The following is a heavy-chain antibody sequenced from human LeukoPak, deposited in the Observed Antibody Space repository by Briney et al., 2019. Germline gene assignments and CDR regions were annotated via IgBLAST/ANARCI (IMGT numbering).Heavy chain of an antibody. CDR1: GFTFSSCA. Sequence: GGSLRLSCAASGFTFSSCAMHWVRQAPGKGLEWVAVISYDGSDKYYADSVKGRFTISRDNSKNTLYLQMNSLRGEDTAVYYCAKASGRIEAAGDYWGQGTLVTVSS. CDR3: AKASGRIEAAGDY. J-gene: IGHJ4*02. CDR2: ISYDGSDK. V-gene: IGHV3-30*04. D-gene: IGHD6-13*01.